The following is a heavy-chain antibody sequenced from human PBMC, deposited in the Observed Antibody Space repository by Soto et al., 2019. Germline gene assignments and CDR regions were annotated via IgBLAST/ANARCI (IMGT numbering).Heavy chain of an antibody. CDR1: GGSFSCYY. CDR3: ARGRWLRSAFDY. D-gene: IGHD5-12*01. CDR2: INHSGST. V-gene: IGHV4-34*01. Sequence: SETLSLTCAVYGGSFSCYYWSWIRQPPGKGLEWIGEINHSGSTNYNPSLKSRVTISVDTSKNQFSLKLSSVTAADTAVYYCARGRWLRSAFDYWGPGTLVTVSS. J-gene: IGHJ4*02.